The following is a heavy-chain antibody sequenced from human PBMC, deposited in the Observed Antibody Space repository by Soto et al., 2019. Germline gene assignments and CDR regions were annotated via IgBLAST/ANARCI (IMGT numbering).Heavy chain of an antibody. CDR2: ISSSSSYI. V-gene: IGHV3-21*01. CDR1: GFTFSSYI. J-gene: IGHJ6*02. Sequence: GGSLRLSCAASGFTFSSYIMNWVRQSPGKGLEWVSSISSSSSYIYYADSVKGRFTISRDNAKNSLYLQMNSLRAEDTAVYYCARRTPRPPNYYGMDVWGQGTTVTVSS. CDR3: ARRTPRPPNYYGMDV.